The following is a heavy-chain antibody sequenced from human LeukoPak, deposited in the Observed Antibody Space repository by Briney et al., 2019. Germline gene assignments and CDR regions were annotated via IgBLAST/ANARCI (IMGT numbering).Heavy chain of an antibody. J-gene: IGHJ2*01. Sequence: SETLSLTCAVYGGSFSGYSWSWIRQPPGKGLEWIGYIYHSGSTYYNPSLKSRVTISVDRSKNQFSLKLSSVTAADTAVYYCASVSRGWCFDLWGRGTLVTVSS. D-gene: IGHD3-10*01. CDR1: GGSFSGYS. CDR3: ASVSRGWCFDL. V-gene: IGHV4-30-2*01. CDR2: IYHSGST.